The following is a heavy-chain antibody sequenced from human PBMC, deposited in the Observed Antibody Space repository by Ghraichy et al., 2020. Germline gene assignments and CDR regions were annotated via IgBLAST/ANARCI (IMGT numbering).Heavy chain of an antibody. CDR3: ASMKTLLYSSSWYTDY. J-gene: IGHJ4*02. CDR1: GFTFSSYA. D-gene: IGHD6-13*01. CDR2: ISYDGSNK. Sequence: GGSLRLSCAASGFTFSSYAMHWVRQAPGKGLEWVAVISYDGSNKYYADSVKGRFTISRDNSKNTLYLQMNSLRAEDTAVYYCASMKTLLYSSSWYTDYWGQGTLVTVSS. V-gene: IGHV3-30*04.